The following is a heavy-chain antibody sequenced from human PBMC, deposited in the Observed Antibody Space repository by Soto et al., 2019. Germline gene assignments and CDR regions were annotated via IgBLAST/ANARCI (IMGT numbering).Heavy chain of an antibody. CDR1: GFTFSSYG. J-gene: IGHJ4*02. D-gene: IGHD1-26*01. Sequence: PGGSLRLSCVASGFTFSSYGMHWVRQAPGKGLEGVAIISYDGSNTYYADSVKGRFTISRDNSKNTLHLQMNSLRAEDTSVYYCAKEGGLSGTYYISSSYYFDYWGQGTLVTVSS. CDR3: AKEGGLSGTYYISSSYYFDY. CDR2: ISYDGSNT. V-gene: IGHV3-30*18.